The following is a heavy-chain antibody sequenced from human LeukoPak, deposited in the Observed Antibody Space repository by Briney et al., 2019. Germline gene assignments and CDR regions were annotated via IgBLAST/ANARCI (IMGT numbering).Heavy chain of an antibody. Sequence: GASVKVSCKASGYTFTSYGISWVRQAPGQGLEWMGWISAYNGNTNYAQKLQGRVTMTTDTSTSTAYMELRSLRSDDTAVYYCARDGVEQWLVPGAIDYWGQGTLVTVSS. J-gene: IGHJ4*02. CDR1: GYTFTSYG. CDR3: ARDGVEQWLVPGAIDY. V-gene: IGHV1-18*01. CDR2: ISAYNGNT. D-gene: IGHD6-19*01.